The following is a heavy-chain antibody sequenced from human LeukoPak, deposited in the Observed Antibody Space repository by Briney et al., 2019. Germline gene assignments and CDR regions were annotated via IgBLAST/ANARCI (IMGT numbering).Heavy chain of an antibody. J-gene: IGHJ4*02. D-gene: IGHD2-2*01. CDR3: ARDSAAARTRPVLDC. V-gene: IGHV3-30*04. CDR1: GFTFSSYA. Sequence: GRSLRLSCAASGFTFSSYAMHWVRQAPGKGLEWVAVISYDGSNKYYADSVKGRFTISRDNSKNTLYLQMNSLRAEDTAVYYCARDSAAARTRPVLDCWGQGTLVTVSS. CDR2: ISYDGSNK.